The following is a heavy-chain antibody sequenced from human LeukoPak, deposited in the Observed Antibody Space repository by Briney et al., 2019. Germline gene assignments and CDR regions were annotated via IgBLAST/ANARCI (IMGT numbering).Heavy chain of an antibody. CDR3: ARARLGPPYY. D-gene: IGHD5-12*01. CDR2: VYYTGST. Sequence: ASETLSLTCTVSGGSISSYYWSWIRQPPGKGLEWIGYVYYTGSTNYIPSLKRRVTISVDTSKNQFSLKLSSVTAADTAVYYCARARLGPPYYWGQGTLVTVSS. CDR1: GGSISSYY. J-gene: IGHJ4*02. V-gene: IGHV4-59*12.